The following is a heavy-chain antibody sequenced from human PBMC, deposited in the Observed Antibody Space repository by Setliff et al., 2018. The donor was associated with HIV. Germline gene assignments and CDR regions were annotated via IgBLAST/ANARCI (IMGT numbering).Heavy chain of an antibody. Sequence: SETLSLTCIVSGAPISSGTWSWIRQPPGKGLQWIGFIYNTETTNYNPSLKSRVTISLDTSKNQFSLKLTSLTAADTAVYYCARGGTSSNWFRAWGQGTPVTVSS. J-gene: IGHJ5*02. CDR1: GAPISSGT. D-gene: IGHD2-2*01. CDR2: IYNTETT. V-gene: IGHV4-59*01. CDR3: ARGGTSSNWFRA.